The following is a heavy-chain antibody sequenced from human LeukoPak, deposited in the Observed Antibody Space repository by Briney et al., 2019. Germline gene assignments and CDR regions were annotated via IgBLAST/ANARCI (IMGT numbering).Heavy chain of an antibody. CDR3: AKHGAITMVRGVIIHY. D-gene: IGHD3-10*01. Sequence: GRSLRLSCAASGFTFSSYGMHWVRQAPGKGLEWVSAISGSGGSTYYADSVKGRFTISRDNSKNTLYLQMNSLRAEDTAVYYCAKHGAITMVRGVIIHYWGQGTLVTVSS. CDR1: GFTFSSYG. V-gene: IGHV3-23*01. CDR2: ISGSGGST. J-gene: IGHJ4*02.